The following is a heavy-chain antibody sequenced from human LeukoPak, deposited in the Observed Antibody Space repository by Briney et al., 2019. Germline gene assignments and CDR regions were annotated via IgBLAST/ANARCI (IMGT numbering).Heavy chain of an antibody. CDR2: IYYSGST. D-gene: IGHD3-3*01. CDR1: GGSISSSSYY. J-gene: IGHJ4*02. V-gene: IGHV4-39*07. Sequence: PSETLSLTCTVSGGSISSSSYYWGWIRQPPGKGLEWIGSIYYSGSTYYNPSLKSRVTISVDTSKNQFSLKLSSVTAADTAVYYCARVGANDFWSGKSYFYFDYWGRGTLVTVSS. CDR3: ARVGANDFWSGKSYFYFDY.